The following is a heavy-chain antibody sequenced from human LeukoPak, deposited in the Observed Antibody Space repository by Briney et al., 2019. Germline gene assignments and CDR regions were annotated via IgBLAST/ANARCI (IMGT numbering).Heavy chain of an antibody. Sequence: PGGSLRLSCAASGFIFNSYNIHWVRQAPGRGLEWVAIIRYDGSNRYYADSVKGRFTISRDNSKNTLYLQMSSLRGEDTAVYYCAKEGIIGTTSSMGYRGYFDYWGQGTLVTVSS. D-gene: IGHD1-20*01. V-gene: IGHV3-30*02. CDR2: IRYDGSNR. CDR3: AKEGIIGTTSSMGYRGYFDY. CDR1: GFIFNSYN. J-gene: IGHJ4*02.